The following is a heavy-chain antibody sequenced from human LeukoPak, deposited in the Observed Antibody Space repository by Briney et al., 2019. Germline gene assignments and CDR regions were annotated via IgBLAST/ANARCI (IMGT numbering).Heavy chain of an antibody. V-gene: IGHV1-2*02. D-gene: IGHD5/OR15-5a*01. J-gene: IGHJ4*02. Sequence: ASVKVSCKASGYTFTGYYIHWVRQAPGQGLEWMGWINPKNGGTNYVQKFQGRVTMTRDTSISTGYMELSRLRSDDTAVYYCATSRVRLYYFDLWGQGTLVTVSS. CDR1: GYTFTGYY. CDR3: ATSRVRLYYFDL. CDR2: INPKNGGT.